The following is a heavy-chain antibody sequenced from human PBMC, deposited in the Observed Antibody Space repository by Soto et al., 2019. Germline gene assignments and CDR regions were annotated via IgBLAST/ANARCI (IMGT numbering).Heavy chain of an antibody. Sequence: EVQLVESGGGLVQPGGSLRVSCAASGFTFRSHRIHWVRQAPGKGLEWVSRIDTDGGGTSYADSVKGRFSISTDNAENTVYLQMNGLRLEDTAVYYCATVFHVWGQGTLVTVSS. J-gene: IGHJ4*02. CDR2: IDTDGGGT. CDR3: ATVFHV. D-gene: IGHD2-8*01. V-gene: IGHV3-74*01. CDR1: GFTFRSHR.